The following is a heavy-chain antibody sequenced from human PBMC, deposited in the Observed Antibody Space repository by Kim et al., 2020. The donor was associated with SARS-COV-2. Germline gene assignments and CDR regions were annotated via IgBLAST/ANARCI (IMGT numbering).Heavy chain of an antibody. CDR2: IYPADSDI. D-gene: IGHD3-10*01. V-gene: IGHV5-51*01. CDR1: GYSFTTSW. Sequence: GSLKISCKASGYSFTTSWIAWVRQMPGKGLEWMGIIYPADSDIRYSPSFQGPATMSVDKSISTAYLQWSSLKASDTAIYYCARGYGGVRGVVHGMDVWAQGTTVTVSS. J-gene: IGHJ6*02. CDR3: ARGYGGVRGVVHGMDV.